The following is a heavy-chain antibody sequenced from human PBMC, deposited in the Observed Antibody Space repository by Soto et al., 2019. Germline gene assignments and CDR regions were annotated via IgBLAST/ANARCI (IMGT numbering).Heavy chain of an antibody. V-gene: IGHV4-59*01. Sequence: SETLSLTCTVSGGSISSYYWSWIRQPSGKGLEWIGYIYYSGSTNYNPSLKSRVTISVDTSKNQFSLKLSSVTAADTAVYYCAGRIAAAGCLDYWGQGTLVTVSS. CDR1: GGSISSYY. CDR3: AGRIAAAGCLDY. D-gene: IGHD6-13*01. J-gene: IGHJ4*02. CDR2: IYYSGST.